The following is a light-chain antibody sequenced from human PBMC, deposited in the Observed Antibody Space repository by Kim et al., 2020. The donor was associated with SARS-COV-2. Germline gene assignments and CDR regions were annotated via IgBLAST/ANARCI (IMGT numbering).Light chain of an antibody. Sequence: LSPGERAPLACRASQSVSSYLGWYQQKPGQAPRLLIYDASNRATGIPARFSGSGSGTDFTLTISSLEPEDFAVYYCQQRSNWQNTFGQGTKLEI. CDR2: DAS. V-gene: IGKV3-11*01. J-gene: IGKJ2*01. CDR1: QSVSSY. CDR3: QQRSNWQNT.